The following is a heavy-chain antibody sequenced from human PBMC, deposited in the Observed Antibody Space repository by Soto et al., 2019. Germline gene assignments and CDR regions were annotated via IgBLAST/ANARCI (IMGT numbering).Heavy chain of an antibody. CDR1: GYTFTSYY. D-gene: IGHD6-13*01. V-gene: IGHV1-46*01. CDR2: INPSGGST. Sequence: QVQLVQSGAEVKKPGASVKVSCKASGYTFTSYYMHWVRQAPGQGLEWMGVINPSGGSTSYAQGFQDRVTKTRDTSKSTVYMELSSLRSEDTAVYYCARGFSTYGSRWYDNHFDYSGQGTLVTGSS. J-gene: IGHJ4*02. CDR3: ARGFSTYGSRWYDNHFDY.